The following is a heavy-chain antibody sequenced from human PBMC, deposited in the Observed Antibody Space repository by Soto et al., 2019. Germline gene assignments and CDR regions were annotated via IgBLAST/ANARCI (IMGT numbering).Heavy chain of an antibody. Sequence: QVQLVQSGAEVKKPGSSVKVSCKASGGTFSSYTISWVRQAPGQGLEWMGRIIPILGIANYAQKFQGRVTITADKSTSTAYMELSSLRSEDTAVYYCMVEMAKPLRVDYWGQGTLVTVSS. CDR3: MVEMAKPLRVDY. J-gene: IGHJ4*02. D-gene: IGHD2-15*01. CDR1: GGTFSSYT. V-gene: IGHV1-69*02. CDR2: IIPILGIA.